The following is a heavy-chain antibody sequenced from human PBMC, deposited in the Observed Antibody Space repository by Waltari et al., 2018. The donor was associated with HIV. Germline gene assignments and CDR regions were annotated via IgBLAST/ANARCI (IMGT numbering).Heavy chain of an antibody. CDR1: GGTFSSYA. Sequence: QVQLVQSGAEVKKPGSSVKVSCKASGGTFSSYAISWVRQAPGQGLEWMGRIIPILGIANYAQKFQGRVTITADKSTSTAYMELSSLRSEDTAVYYCARDNTGGWGSPGLDYWGQGTLVTVSS. CDR3: ARDNTGGWGSPGLDY. D-gene: IGHD2-8*02. J-gene: IGHJ4*02. V-gene: IGHV1-69*04. CDR2: IIPILGIA.